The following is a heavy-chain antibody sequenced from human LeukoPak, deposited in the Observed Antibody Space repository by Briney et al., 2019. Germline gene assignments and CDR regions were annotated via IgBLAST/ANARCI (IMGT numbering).Heavy chain of an antibody. CDR2: INHSGST. Sequence: SETLSLTCAVYGGSFSGYYWSWIRQPPGKGLEWIGEINHSGSTNYNPSLKSRVTISVDTSKNQFSLTLSSVTAADTAVYYCARAVPYSTGYYYFDCWGQGTLVTVSS. CDR3: ARAVPYSTGYYYFDC. D-gene: IGHD6-19*01. V-gene: IGHV4-34*01. CDR1: GGSFSGYY. J-gene: IGHJ4*02.